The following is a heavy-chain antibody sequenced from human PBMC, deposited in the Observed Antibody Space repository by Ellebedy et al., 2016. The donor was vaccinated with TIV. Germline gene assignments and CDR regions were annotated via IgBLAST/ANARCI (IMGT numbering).Heavy chain of an antibody. Sequence: MPSETLSLTCAVYGGSFSGYYWSWIRQPPGKGLEWIGEINHSGSTNYNPSLKSRVTISVDTSKNQFSLKLSSVTAADTAVYYCAREGDGWGPTWFDPWGQGTLVTVSS. CDR1: GGSFSGYY. D-gene: IGHD3-10*01. J-gene: IGHJ5*02. CDR2: INHSGST. V-gene: IGHV4-34*01. CDR3: AREGDGWGPTWFDP.